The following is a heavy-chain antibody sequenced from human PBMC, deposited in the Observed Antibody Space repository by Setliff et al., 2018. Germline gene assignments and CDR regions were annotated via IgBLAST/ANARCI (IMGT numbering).Heavy chain of an antibody. Sequence: PGGSLRLSCAASGFTFNSYAIHWVRQAPGKGLEWVAAISSANNYLVYADSVKGRFTISRDNAKNSVYLQMNSLRAEDTAIYYCATTRVWIPVLDSCGQGTLVTVSS. V-gene: IGHV3-21*04. J-gene: IGHJ4*02. CDR3: ATTRVWIPVLDS. CDR2: ISSANNYL. CDR1: GFTFNSYA. D-gene: IGHD5-18*01.